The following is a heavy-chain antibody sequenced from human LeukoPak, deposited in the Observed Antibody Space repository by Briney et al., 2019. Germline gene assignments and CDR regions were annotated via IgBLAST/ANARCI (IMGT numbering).Heavy chain of an antibody. CDR1: GYTFTSYY. J-gene: IGHJ4*02. CDR3: AREDYDSSGTLNFDY. V-gene: IGHV1-46*01. D-gene: IGHD3-22*01. Sequence: ASVKVSCKASGYTFTSYYMHWVRQAPGQGLEWMGIINPSGGSTSYAQKFQGRVTMTRDMSTSTVYMELSSLRSEDTAVYYCAREDYDSSGTLNFDYWGQGTLVTVSS. CDR2: INPSGGST.